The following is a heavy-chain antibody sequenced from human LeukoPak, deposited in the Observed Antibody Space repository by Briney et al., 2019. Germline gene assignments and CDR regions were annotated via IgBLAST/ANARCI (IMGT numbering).Heavy chain of an antibody. D-gene: IGHD3-16*01. J-gene: IGHJ2*01. CDR1: GYTFTSYD. V-gene: IGHV1-8*01. Sequence: ASVKVSCKAPGYTFTSYDINWVRQATGQGLEWMGWMNPNSGNTGYAQKFQGRVTMTRNTSISTAYMELSSLRSEDTAVYYCARPAGEVLLSSDWYFDLWGRGTLVTVSS. CDR2: MNPNSGNT. CDR3: ARPAGEVLLSSDWYFDL.